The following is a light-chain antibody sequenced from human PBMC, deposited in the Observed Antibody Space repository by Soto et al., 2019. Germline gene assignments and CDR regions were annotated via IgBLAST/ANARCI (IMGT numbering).Light chain of an antibody. V-gene: IGKV1-5*03. CDR2: NAS. CDR3: QQYNSYSPT. Sequence: DIQMTQSPSTLSASVGERVTITCRASQSISTWLAWYQQEPGKAPKLLIHNASSLQSGVPSRFSGSGSGTDFTLTISSLHPDDFATYYCQQYNSYSPTFGQGTKVDIK. CDR1: QSISTW. J-gene: IGKJ1*01.